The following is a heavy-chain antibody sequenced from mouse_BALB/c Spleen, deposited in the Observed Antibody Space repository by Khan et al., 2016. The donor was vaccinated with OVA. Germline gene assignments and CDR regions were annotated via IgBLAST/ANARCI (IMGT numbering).Heavy chain of an antibody. CDR3: GRSTYYGSGLYAMDY. V-gene: IGHV1S41*01. CDR1: GYTFTSYW. CDR2: IAPGSGSN. J-gene: IGHJ4*01. D-gene: IGHD1-1*01. Sequence: DLVKPGASVKLSCKASGYTFTSYWINWIKQRPGQGLEWIGRIAPGSGSNYYNEMFKGKATLTVDTSSNTAYITVRSLSSEDSAVYFCGRSTYYGSGLYAMDYWGQGPSVTVSS.